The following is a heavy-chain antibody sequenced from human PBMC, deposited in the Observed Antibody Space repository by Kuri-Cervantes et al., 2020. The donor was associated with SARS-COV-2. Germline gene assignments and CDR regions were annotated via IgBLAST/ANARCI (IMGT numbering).Heavy chain of an antibody. J-gene: IGHJ4*02. Sequence: SETLSLTCTVSGGSVSGYYWTWMRQPPGKGLEWIGNIHYSGSTNYNTSLDSRVTISVDTSKNQLSLRLSSVTAADTAVYYCARDNVLFSGSGFDLWGQGIRVTVSS. CDR3: ARDNVLFSGSGFDL. D-gene: IGHD1-26*01. V-gene: IGHV4-59*02. CDR1: GGSVSGYY. CDR2: IHYSGST.